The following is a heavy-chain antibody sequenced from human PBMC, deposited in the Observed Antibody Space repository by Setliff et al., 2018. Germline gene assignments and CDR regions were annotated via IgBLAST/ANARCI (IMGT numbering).Heavy chain of an antibody. CDR1: GGSISSTIYY. J-gene: IGHJ3*02. V-gene: IGHV4-39*07. CDR2: IYYSGST. Sequence: SETLSLTCTVSGGSISSTIYYWGWIRQPPGKGLEWIGSIYYSGSTYYNPSLKSRVTISVDTSKNQFSLKLSSVTAADTAVYYCARVALVVVIRNAFDIWGQGTMVTVSS. D-gene: IGHD2-21*01. CDR3: ARVALVVVIRNAFDI.